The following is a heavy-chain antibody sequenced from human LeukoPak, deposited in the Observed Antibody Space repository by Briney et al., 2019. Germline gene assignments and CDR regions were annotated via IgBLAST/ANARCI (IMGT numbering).Heavy chain of an antibody. CDR3: ARYYSDSSGYYLYYFDY. D-gene: IGHD3-22*01. J-gene: IGHJ4*02. CDR2: IYYSGST. V-gene: IGHV4-30-4*01. CDR1: GGSISRGDYY. Sequence: PSETLSLTCTVSGGSISRGDYYWSWIRQPPGKGLEWIGYIYYSGSTYYNPSLKSRVTISVDTSKNQFSLKLSSVTAADTAVYYCARYYSDSSGYYLYYFDYWGQGTLVTVSS.